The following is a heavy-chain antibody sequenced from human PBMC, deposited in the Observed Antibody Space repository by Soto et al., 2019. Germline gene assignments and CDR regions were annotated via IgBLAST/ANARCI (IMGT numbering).Heavy chain of an antibody. Sequence: QVQLVQSGDEVKKPGASVKVSCKASGYTFTGYDMHWVRQAPGQGLEWMEWINPNSGGTNYAQKFQGWVTMTRDTSISTAFMELSRLRSDDTAVYYYARGIAAAAARGMDVWGQGTTVTVSS. J-gene: IGHJ6*02. CDR2: INPNSGGT. CDR3: ARGIAAAAARGMDV. D-gene: IGHD6-13*01. V-gene: IGHV1-2*04. CDR1: GYTFTGYD.